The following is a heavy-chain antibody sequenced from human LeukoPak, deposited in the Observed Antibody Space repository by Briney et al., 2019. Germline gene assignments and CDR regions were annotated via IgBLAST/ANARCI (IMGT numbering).Heavy chain of an antibody. D-gene: IGHD6-13*01. CDR2: IYTSGST. CDR1: GGSISSYY. J-gene: IGHJ4*02. V-gene: IGHV4-4*07. CDR3: ARGLSIAAAGAFDY. Sequence: SETLSLTCTVSGGSISSYYWSWIRQPAGKGLEWIGRIYTSGSTNYNPSLKSRVTISVDKSKNQFSLKLSSVTAADTAVYYCARGLSIAAAGAFDYWGQGTLVTVSS.